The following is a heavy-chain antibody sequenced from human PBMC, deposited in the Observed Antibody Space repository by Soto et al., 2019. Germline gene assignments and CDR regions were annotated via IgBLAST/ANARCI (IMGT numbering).Heavy chain of an antibody. Sequence: SQTLSLTCAISGDSVSSNSAAWNWIRQSPSRGLEWLGRTYYRSKWYYDYAVSVESRITFNPDTSKNQISLQLNSVTPEDTAVYYCARYRSPLRQYALDIWGQGTMVTVSS. J-gene: IGHJ3*02. V-gene: IGHV6-1*01. CDR2: TYYRSKWYY. D-gene: IGHD6-13*01. CDR3: ARYRSPLRQYALDI. CDR1: GDSVSSNSAA.